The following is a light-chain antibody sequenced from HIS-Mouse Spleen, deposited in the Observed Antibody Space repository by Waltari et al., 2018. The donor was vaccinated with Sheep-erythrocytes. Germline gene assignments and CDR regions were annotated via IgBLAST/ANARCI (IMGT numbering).Light chain of an antibody. CDR1: KLGDKY. Sequence: SYELTQPPSVSVSPGQTASITCSGDKLGDKYACWYQQKPGQSPVLVIYQDSKRPPGITERFSGSNAGNTATLTISGTQAMDEADYYCQAWDSSTAVVFGGWTKLTVL. V-gene: IGLV3-1*01. CDR3: QAWDSSTAVV. J-gene: IGLJ2*01. CDR2: QDS.